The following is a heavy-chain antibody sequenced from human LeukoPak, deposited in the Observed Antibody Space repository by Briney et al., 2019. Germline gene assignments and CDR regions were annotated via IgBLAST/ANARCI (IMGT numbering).Heavy chain of an antibody. V-gene: IGHV3-30-3*01. J-gene: IGHJ4*02. Sequence: PGGSLRLSCAASGFTFSSYAMHWVRQAPGKGLEWVAVISYDGSNKYYADSVKGRFTISRDNSKNTLYLQMNSLRAEDTAVYYCARDLPSGWGLRFTNYVGIFDYWGQGTLVTVSS. CDR3: ARDLPSGWGLRFTNYVGIFDY. D-gene: IGHD1-26*01. CDR2: ISYDGSNK. CDR1: GFTFSSYA.